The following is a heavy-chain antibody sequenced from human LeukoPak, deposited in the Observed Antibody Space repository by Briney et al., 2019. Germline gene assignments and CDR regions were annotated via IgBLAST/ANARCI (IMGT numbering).Heavy chain of an antibody. CDR1: GFTFSSYS. Sequence: GGSLRLSCAASGFTFSSYSMNWVRQAPGKGLEWVSSISSSSSYIYYADSVKGRFTISRDNAKNSLYLQMNSLRAEDTAVYYCARDGDYYDSSGYYFNFDYWGQGTLVTVSS. J-gene: IGHJ4*02. V-gene: IGHV3-21*01. D-gene: IGHD3-22*01. CDR2: ISSSSSYI. CDR3: ARDGDYYDSSGYYFNFDY.